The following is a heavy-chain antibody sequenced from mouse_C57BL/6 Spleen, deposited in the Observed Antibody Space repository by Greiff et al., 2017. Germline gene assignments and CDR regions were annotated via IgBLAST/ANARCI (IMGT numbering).Heavy chain of an antibody. CDR2: IHPSDSDT. Sequence: VQLQQPGAELVKPGASVKVSCKASGYTFTSYWMHWVKQRPGQGLEWIGRIHPSDSDTNYNQKLKGKATLTVDKSSSTAYIQLSSLTSEDSAVYYCAKLYEYASYYAMDYWGQGASVTVSS. J-gene: IGHJ4*01. V-gene: IGHV1-74*01. D-gene: IGHD2-4*01. CDR1: GYTFTSYW. CDR3: AKLYEYASYYAMDY.